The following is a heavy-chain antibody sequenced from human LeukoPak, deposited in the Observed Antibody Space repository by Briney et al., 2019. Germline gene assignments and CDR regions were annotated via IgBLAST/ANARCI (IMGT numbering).Heavy chain of an antibody. J-gene: IGHJ4*02. CDR2: IYPGDSYT. D-gene: IGHD3-10*01. V-gene: IGHV5-51*01. Sequence: GESLKISCQGSGYSFTSYWIGWVRQMPGKGLEWMGIIYPGDSYTRYSPSFQGQVTISADKSISTAYLQWSSLKASDTAIYYCARPSATSGSGTYWIIDYWGQGTLVTVSS. CDR3: ARPSATSGSGTYWIIDY. CDR1: GYSFTSYW.